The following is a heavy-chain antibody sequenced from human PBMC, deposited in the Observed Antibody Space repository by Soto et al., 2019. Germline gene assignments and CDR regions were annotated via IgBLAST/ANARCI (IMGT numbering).Heavy chain of an antibody. CDR2: IYYSGST. CDR3: ARSVFP. V-gene: IGHV4-31*03. Sequence: QVQLQESGPGLVKPSQTLSLTCTVSGGSINSGGYYWNGIRQHPGKGLEWIGYIYYSGSTYYNTSLKSRVTISVDTSKNQFSLKLSSVTAAATAVYYCARSVFPWGQGTLVTVSS. J-gene: IGHJ5*02. CDR1: GGSINSGGYY.